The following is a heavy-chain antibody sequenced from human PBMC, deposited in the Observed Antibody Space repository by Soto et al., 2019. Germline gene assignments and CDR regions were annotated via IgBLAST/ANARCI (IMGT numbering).Heavy chain of an antibody. J-gene: IGHJ4*02. V-gene: IGHV4-59*08. Sequence: PSETLSLTCTVSGGSISSYYWSWIRQPPGKGLEWIGYFYYSGSTNYNPSLKSRVTISVDTSKNQFSLKLSSVTAADTAVYYCARRWGRSFDYWGQGTLVTVS. CDR1: GGSISSYY. D-gene: IGHD2-15*01. CDR2: FYYSGST. CDR3: ARRWGRSFDY.